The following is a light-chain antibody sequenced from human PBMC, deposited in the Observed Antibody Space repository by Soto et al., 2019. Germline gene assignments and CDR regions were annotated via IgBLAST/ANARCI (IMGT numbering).Light chain of an antibody. J-gene: IGLJ2*01. CDR2: TDS. CDR3: QSFDSSLSGSV. Sequence: QSVLTQPASVSGAPGQRVTISCTGSGSNIGAGYDVPWYQQVPGTAPKLLIYTDSKRPSGVPERFSGSKSGTSASLAITGLQAEDEADYYCQSFDSSLSGSVFGGGTKLTVL. V-gene: IGLV1-40*01. CDR1: GSNIGAGYD.